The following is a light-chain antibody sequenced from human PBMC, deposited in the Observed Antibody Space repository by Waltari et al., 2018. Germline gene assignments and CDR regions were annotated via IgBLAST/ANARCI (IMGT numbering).Light chain of an antibody. CDR1: QSVSYY. CDR2: DTS. CDR3: QQRRNWPLT. J-gene: IGKJ4*01. V-gene: IGKV3-11*01. Sequence: EIVLTQSPAPLSLSPGERATLSCRASQSVSYYLASYQQRPGQAPRLLIYDTSHRATGIPDRFSGSGSETDFTLTISSLEPEDFAVYYCQQRRNWPLTFGGGTKVEIK.